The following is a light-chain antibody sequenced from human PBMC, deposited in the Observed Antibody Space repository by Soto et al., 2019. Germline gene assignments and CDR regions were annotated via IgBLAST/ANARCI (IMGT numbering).Light chain of an antibody. CDR1: QSVGGN. CDR2: AAS. Sequence: EIVMTQSPATLSVSQGERATLSCRASQSVGGNLAWYQQKPGQPPRLLIYAASSRPTGIPARFSGSGSGTEFTLTISSLQSEDFAVYYCQQYNNWPPWTFGQGTKVEIK. CDR3: QQYNNWPPWT. J-gene: IGKJ1*01. V-gene: IGKV3-15*01.